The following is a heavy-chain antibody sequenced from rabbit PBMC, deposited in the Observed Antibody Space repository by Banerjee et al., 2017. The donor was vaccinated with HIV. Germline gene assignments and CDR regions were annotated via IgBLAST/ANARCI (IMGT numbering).Heavy chain of an antibody. CDR3: ARHITGDYARFNL. V-gene: IGHV1S40*01. Sequence: QSLEESGGDLVKPGTSLTLTCTASGFSFNSSYYMCWVRQAPGKGLECIGCIYAGSTGSTYYASWAKGRFTISKTSSTTVTLQMTSLTAADTATYFCARHITGDYARFNLWGPGTLVTVS. D-gene: IGHD2-1*01. CDR1: GFSFNSSYY. CDR2: IYAGSTGST. J-gene: IGHJ4*01.